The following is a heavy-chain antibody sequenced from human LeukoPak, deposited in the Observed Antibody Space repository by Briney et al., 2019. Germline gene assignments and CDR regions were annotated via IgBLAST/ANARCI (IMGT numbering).Heavy chain of an antibody. CDR3: AALSGVGVKIGFDH. Sequence: GGSLRLSCAASGFTFSSYAMSWVRQAPGKGLEWVSAISGSGGSTYYADSVKGRFTISRDSSKNTLYLQMNSLRAEDTAVYYCAALSGVGVKIGFDHWGQGALVVVSS. D-gene: IGHD1-26*01. CDR2: ISGSGGST. J-gene: IGHJ4*02. V-gene: IGHV3-23*01. CDR1: GFTFSSYA.